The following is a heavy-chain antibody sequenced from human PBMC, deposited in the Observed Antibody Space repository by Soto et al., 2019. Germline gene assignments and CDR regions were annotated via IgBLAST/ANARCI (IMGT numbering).Heavy chain of an antibody. J-gene: IGHJ3*02. CDR2: IIPILDIA. CDR1: GGTFSTYG. CDR3: AGGSNGVGSESAFDI. V-gene: IGHV1-69*04. Sequence: QVQLVQSGAEVKKPGSSVKVSCQVSGGTFSTYGITWVRQAPGQGLEWMGRIIPILDIADYAQKFQGRVTITADRSTNTSYMELSSLRTEDKAFYYCAGGSNGVGSESAFDIWGQGTMVTVSS. D-gene: IGHD2-8*01.